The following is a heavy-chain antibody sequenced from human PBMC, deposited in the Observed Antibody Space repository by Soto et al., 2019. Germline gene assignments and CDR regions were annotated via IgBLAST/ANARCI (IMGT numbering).Heavy chain of an antibody. CDR2: INSDGSST. D-gene: IGHD3-22*01. Sequence: GGSLRLSCAASGFTFSSYWMHWVRQAPGKGLVWVSRINSDGSSTSYADSVKGRFTISRDNAKNTLYLQMNSLRAEDTAVYYCARDQLGRNGYYDSSGYNWFDPWGQGT. CDR3: ARDQLGRNGYYDSSGYNWFDP. CDR1: GFTFSSYW. V-gene: IGHV3-74*01. J-gene: IGHJ5*02.